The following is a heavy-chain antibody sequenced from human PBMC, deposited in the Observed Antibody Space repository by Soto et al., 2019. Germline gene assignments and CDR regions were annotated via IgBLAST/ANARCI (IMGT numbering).Heavy chain of an antibody. CDR1: GGSISSGGYY. Sequence: SETLSLTCTVSGGSISSGGYYWSWIRQHPGKGLEWIGYIYYSGSTYYNPSLKSRVTISVDTSKNQFSLKLSSVTAADTAVYYCARDLKHTPGCPDYWGQGTLVTVSS. J-gene: IGHJ4*02. V-gene: IGHV4-31*03. CDR2: IYYSGST. CDR3: ARDLKHTPGCPDY.